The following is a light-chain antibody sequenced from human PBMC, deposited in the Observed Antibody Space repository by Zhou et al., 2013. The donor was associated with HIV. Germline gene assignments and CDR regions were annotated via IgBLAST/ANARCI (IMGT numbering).Light chain of an antibody. CDR1: HSISSY. CDR2: AAS. Sequence: DIQMTQSPSSLSASVGDRVTITCRASHSISSYLNWYQQKPGKAPQLLIYAASSLQSGVPSRFSGSGFGTDFTLTINRLHPEDFATYYCQQANRFPQTFGQGTKVEIK. J-gene: IGKJ2*01. V-gene: IGKV1-39*01. CDR3: QQANRFPQT.